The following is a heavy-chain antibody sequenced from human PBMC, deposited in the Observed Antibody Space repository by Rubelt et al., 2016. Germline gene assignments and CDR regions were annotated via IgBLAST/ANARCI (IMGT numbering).Heavy chain of an antibody. J-gene: IGHJ4*02. CDR3: RRDGYHNGGYYFDY. CDR1: GGSFSGYY. V-gene: IGHV4-34*01. D-gene: IGHD5-24*01. Sequence: QVQLQQWGAGLLKPSETLSLTCAVYGGSFSGYYWSWIRQPPGKGLEWIGEINHSGSTNYNPSLKSRVTISVDTSKNQLSLILSSVTAAETAVYYCRRDGYHNGGYYFDYWGQGTPVTVSS. CDR2: INHSGST.